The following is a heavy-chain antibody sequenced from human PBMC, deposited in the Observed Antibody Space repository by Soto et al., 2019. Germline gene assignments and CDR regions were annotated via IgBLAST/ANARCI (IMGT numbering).Heavy chain of an antibody. D-gene: IGHD3-10*01. CDR3: ARGLRNYGSGSYYNAYYYYGMDV. J-gene: IGHJ6*02. CDR1: GGSFSGYY. Sequence: SETLSLTCAVYGGSFSGYYWSWVRQPPGKGLEWIGEINHSGSTNYNPSLKSRVTISVDTSKNQFSLKLSSVTAADTAVYYCARGLRNYGSGSYYNAYYYYGMDVWCQGTTVTVSS. V-gene: IGHV4-34*01. CDR2: INHSGST.